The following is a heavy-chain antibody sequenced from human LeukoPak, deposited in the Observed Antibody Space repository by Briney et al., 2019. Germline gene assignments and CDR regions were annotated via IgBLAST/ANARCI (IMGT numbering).Heavy chain of an antibody. CDR2: IKQDGSEK. Sequence: PGGSLRLSCAASGFTFSSYWMSWVRQAPGKGLEGVANIKQDGSEKYYVDSVKGRFTISRDNAKNSLYLQMNSLRDEDTAVYYCARDYYSNEHDYWGQGTLVTVSS. V-gene: IGHV3-7*01. CDR3: ARDYYSNEHDY. D-gene: IGHD4-4*01. CDR1: GFTFSSYW. J-gene: IGHJ4*02.